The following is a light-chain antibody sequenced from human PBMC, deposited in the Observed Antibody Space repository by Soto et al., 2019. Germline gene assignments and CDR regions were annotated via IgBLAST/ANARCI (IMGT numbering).Light chain of an antibody. CDR3: QQYNSYWT. CDR2: DAS. CDR1: QSISSW. V-gene: IGKV1-5*01. J-gene: IGKJ1*01. Sequence: DIQMTQSPSTLSASVGDRVTITCRASQSISSWLAWYQQKPGKAPKLLIYDASSLESGVPSRFSGSGSGTEFTLTISSLQPDDVATYYCQQYNSYWTFGQGTKVEIQ.